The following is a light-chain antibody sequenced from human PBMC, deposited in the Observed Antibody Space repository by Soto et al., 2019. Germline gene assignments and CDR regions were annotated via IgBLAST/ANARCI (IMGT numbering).Light chain of an antibody. CDR1: ESVRTS. CDR3: QQYSDWPRT. J-gene: IGKJ1*01. V-gene: IGKV3-15*01. Sequence: EIALTQSPATLSVSPGERATLSCRASESVRTSLAWYQQKPGRSPSLLIYGASNRATGLPARFSGSGSGTEFTLTISSLQSEDFAVYYCQQYSDWPRTFGQGTKLEFK. CDR2: GAS.